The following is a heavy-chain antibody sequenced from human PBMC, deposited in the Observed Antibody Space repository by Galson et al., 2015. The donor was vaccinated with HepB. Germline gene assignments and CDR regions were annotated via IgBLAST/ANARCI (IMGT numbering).Heavy chain of an antibody. CDR1: GFTFSSYG. CDR3: ARDGGGRTFYYYYYGMDV. J-gene: IGHJ6*02. D-gene: IGHD2-15*01. V-gene: IGHV3-33*01. Sequence: SLRLSCAASGFTFSSYGMHWVRQAPGKGLEWVAVIWYDGSNKYYADSVKGRFTISRDNSKNTLYLQMNSLRAEDTAVYYCARDGGGRTFYYYYYGMDVWGQGTTVTVSS. CDR2: IWYDGSNK.